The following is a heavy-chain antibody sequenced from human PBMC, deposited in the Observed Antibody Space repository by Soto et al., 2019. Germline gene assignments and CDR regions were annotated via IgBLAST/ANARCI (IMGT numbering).Heavy chain of an antibody. J-gene: IGHJ4*02. D-gene: IGHD6-13*01. CDR1: GFTFSSYG. V-gene: IGHV3-33*01. Sequence: GGSLRLSCAASGFTFSSYGMHWVRQAPGKGLEWVAVIWYDGSNKYYADSVKGRFTISRDNSKNTLYLQMNSLRAEDTAVYYCARAIAAAGTQSIDYWGQGTLVTVSS. CDR3: ARAIAAAGTQSIDY. CDR2: IWYDGSNK.